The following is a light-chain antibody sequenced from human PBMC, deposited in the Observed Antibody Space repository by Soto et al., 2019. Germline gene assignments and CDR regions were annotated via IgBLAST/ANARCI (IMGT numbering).Light chain of an antibody. Sequence: EIVLTQSPATLSLSPGERATLSCRASQSVSSYLAWYQQKPGQAPRLLIYDASNRAGGVPARFSGGGSGTEFTLTITSLQSEDFAVYYCHQYNGWPRTFGQGTKVEI. CDR3: HQYNGWPRT. CDR2: DAS. J-gene: IGKJ1*01. V-gene: IGKV3-11*01. CDR1: QSVSSY.